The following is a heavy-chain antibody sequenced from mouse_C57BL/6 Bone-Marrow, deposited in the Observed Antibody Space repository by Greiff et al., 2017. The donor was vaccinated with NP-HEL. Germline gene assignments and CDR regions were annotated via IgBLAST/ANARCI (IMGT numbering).Heavy chain of an antibody. J-gene: IGHJ1*03. Sequence: QVQLKESGPELVKPGASVKISCKASGYTFTDYYINWVKQRPGQGLEWIGWIFPGSGSTYYNEKFKGKATLTVDKSSSTAYMLLSSLTSEDSAVYFCARGGYDYGGYWYFDVWGTGTTVTVSS. CDR3: ARGGYDYGGYWYFDV. V-gene: IGHV1-75*01. D-gene: IGHD2-4*01. CDR1: GYTFTDYY. CDR2: IFPGSGST.